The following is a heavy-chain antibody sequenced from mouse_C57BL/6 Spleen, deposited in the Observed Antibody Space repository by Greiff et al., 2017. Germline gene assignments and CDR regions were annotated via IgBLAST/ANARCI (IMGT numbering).Heavy chain of an antibody. J-gene: IGHJ2*01. CDR1: GYTFTSYW. CDR2: IYPSDNET. CDR3: ARVCLGRGYFYY. Sequence: QVQLQQPGAELVRPGSSVKLSCTASGYTFTSYWMDWVKQRPGQGLEWIGNIYPSDNETHYNQKFKDKATFTVDKSSSTAYRQLSSLPSKVSAVYYCARVCLGRGYFYYWGQGTTLTVSS. D-gene: IGHD4-1*01. V-gene: IGHV1-61*01.